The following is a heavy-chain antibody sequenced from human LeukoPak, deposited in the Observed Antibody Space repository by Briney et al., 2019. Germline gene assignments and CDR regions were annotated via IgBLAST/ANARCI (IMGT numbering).Heavy chain of an antibody. CDR2: IYTSGST. V-gene: IGHV4-61*02. Sequence: SETLSLTCTVSGGSISSGSYYWSWIRQPAGKGLEWIGRIYTSGSTNYNPSLKSRVTISVDTSKNQFSLKLSSVTAADTAVYYCARDSVGNVDYWGQGTLVTVSS. J-gene: IGHJ4*02. CDR1: GGSISSGSYY. CDR3: ARDSVGNVDY.